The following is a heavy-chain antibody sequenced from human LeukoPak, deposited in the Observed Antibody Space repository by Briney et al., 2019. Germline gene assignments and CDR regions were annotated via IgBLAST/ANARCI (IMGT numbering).Heavy chain of an antibody. CDR2: INQDGGGR. CDR3: ATRYCSIAACRASSYKCMDD. CDR1: GFTFSDNW. J-gene: IGHJ6*04. V-gene: IGHV3-7*01. D-gene: IGHD2-2*01. Sequence: GGSLRLPCAASGFTFSDNWMTWVRQAPGRGLEWVANINQDGGGRYYVDSVQGRFIISRDNAQNSVHLQMNSLRAEDTAVYYCATRYCSIAACRASSYKCMDDWGKGTTVIVSS.